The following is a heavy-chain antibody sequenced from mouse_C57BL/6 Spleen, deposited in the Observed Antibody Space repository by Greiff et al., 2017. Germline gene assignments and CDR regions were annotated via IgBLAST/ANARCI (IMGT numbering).Heavy chain of an antibody. J-gene: IGHJ3*01. CDR2: INPSNGGT. CDR3: ARADYYGSSYAWFAY. Sequence: VQLQQSGTELVKPGASVKLSCKASGYTFTSYWMHWVKQRPGQGLEWIGNINPSNGGTNYNEKFKSKATLTVDKSSSTAYMQLSSLTSEDSAVYYCARADYYGSSYAWFAYWGQGTLVTVSA. V-gene: IGHV1-53*01. CDR1: GYTFTSYW. D-gene: IGHD1-1*01.